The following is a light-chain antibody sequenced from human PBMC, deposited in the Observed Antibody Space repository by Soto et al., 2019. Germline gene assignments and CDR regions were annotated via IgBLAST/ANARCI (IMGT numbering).Light chain of an antibody. CDR1: SSDVGGYNY. CDR3: CSYAGNSLWV. J-gene: IGLJ3*02. CDR2: DVS. V-gene: IGLV2-11*01. Sequence: QSVLTQPRSVSGSPGQSVTISCTGTSSDVGGYNYVSWYQQHPGKAPKLVIYDVSKWPSGVPDRFSGSKSGNTASLTISRLQAEDEADYYCCSYAGNSLWVFGGGTQLTVL.